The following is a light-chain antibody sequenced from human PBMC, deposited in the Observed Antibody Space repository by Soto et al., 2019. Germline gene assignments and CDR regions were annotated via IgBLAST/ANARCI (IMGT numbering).Light chain of an antibody. Sequence: IQMTQSPSTLSASVGDRVTITCRASQTIHSFLAWYQQKAGKAPKLLIYDASNLESGVPSRFSGSGSGTEFTLTVSSLQPDDFATFYCQQFHSLPWTFGQGTKVDIK. J-gene: IGKJ1*01. CDR1: QTIHSF. CDR2: DAS. CDR3: QQFHSLPWT. V-gene: IGKV1-5*01.